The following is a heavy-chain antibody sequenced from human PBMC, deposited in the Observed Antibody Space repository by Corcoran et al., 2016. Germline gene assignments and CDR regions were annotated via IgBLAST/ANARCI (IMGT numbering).Heavy chain of an antibody. J-gene: IGHJ4*02. Sequence: EVQLVESGGGLVQPGGSLKLSCAASGFTFSGSAMHWVRQSSGNGLAWVGRIRSKANSYATAYAASVKGRFTISRDDSKNTAYLQMNSLKTEDTAVYYCTRLPDSSGYYWGVDYWGQGTLVTVSS. CDR2: IRSKANSYAT. CDR3: TRLPDSSGYYWGVDY. D-gene: IGHD3-22*01. V-gene: IGHV3-73*02. CDR1: GFTFSGSA.